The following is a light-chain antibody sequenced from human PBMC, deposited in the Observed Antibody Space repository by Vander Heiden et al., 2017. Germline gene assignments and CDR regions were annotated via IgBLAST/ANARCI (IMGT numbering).Light chain of an antibody. J-gene: IGKJ1*01. V-gene: IGKV3-20*01. CDR2: GAS. CDR3: QHYCSSPWT. CDR1: QSVSSSY. Sequence: EIALTQSPGTLSLSPGERATLSCRASQSVSSSYLAWYQQKPGQAPRLLIYGASSRATGIPDRFSGSGSGTDFTLTISRLEPEDFAVYYCQHYCSSPWTFGQGTKVEIK.